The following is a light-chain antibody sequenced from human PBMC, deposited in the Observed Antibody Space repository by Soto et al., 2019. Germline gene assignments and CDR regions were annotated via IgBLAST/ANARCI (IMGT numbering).Light chain of an antibody. CDR2: LDSDGSH. Sequence: QTVVTQSPSASASLGASVKLTCTLSGGHSSYAIAWHQQQPGKGPRYLMKLDSDGSHNKGDGIPDRFSGSSSGAERYLTISSLQSEDEADYYCQTWGSGILVVFGGGTKLTVL. CDR3: QTWGSGILVV. CDR1: GGHSSYA. J-gene: IGLJ2*01. V-gene: IGLV4-69*01.